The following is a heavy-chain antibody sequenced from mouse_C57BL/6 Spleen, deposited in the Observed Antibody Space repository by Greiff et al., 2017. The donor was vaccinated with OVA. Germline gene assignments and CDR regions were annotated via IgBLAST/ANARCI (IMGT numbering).Heavy chain of an antibody. Sequence: DVKLVESGGGLVKPGGSLKLSCAASGFTFSSYAMSWVRQTPEKRLEWVATISDGGSYTYYPDNVKGRFTISRDNAKNNLYLQMSHLKSEDTAMYYCARARPFDYWGQGTTLTVSS. CDR1: GFTFSSYA. CDR3: ARARPFDY. V-gene: IGHV5-4*03. J-gene: IGHJ2*01. CDR2: ISDGGSYT.